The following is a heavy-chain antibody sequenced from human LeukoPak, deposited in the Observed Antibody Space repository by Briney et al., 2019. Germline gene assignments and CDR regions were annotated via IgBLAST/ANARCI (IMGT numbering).Heavy chain of an antibody. CDR3: ARQDYDILTGYRYYYYGMDV. D-gene: IGHD3-9*01. V-gene: IGHV3-33*01. Sequence: PGRALRLSCAASGFTFSSYGMHWVRQAPGKGLEWVAVIWYDGSNKYYADSVKGRFTISRDNSKKTLYLQMNSLRAEDTAVYYCARQDYDILTGYRYYYYGMDVWGQGTTVTVSS. J-gene: IGHJ6*02. CDR2: IWYDGSNK. CDR1: GFTFSSYG.